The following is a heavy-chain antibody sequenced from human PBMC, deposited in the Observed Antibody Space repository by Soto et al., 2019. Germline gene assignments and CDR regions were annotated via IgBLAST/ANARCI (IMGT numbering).Heavy chain of an antibody. CDR1: GFTFSNYA. CDR2: IAGSGAPT. D-gene: IGHD3-10*01. V-gene: IGHV3-23*01. Sequence: EVQLLESGGGLVQPGGSLRLSCAASGFTFSNYAMNWVRQAPGKGLEWVSTIAGSGAPTYYADSVRGRFTISRDNSKNTLYLQMNSLRAEDTAVYYCAKLPITMVRGVIITYYFDYWGQGTLVTVSS. CDR3: AKLPITMVRGVIITYYFDY. J-gene: IGHJ4*02.